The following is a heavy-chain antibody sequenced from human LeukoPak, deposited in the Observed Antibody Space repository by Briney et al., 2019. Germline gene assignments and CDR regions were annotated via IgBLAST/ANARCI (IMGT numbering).Heavy chain of an antibody. V-gene: IGHV3-21*01. CDR3: ARESPGARLELRWRQLTYFDY. CDR2: ISSSSSYI. J-gene: IGHJ4*02. D-gene: IGHD1-7*01. CDR1: GFTFSSYS. Sequence: GGSLRLSCAASGFTFSSYSMNWVRQAPGKGLEWVSSISSSSSYIYYADSVKGRFTISRDNAKNSLYLQMNSLRAEDTAVYYCARESPGARLELRWRQLTYFDYWGQGTLVTVSS.